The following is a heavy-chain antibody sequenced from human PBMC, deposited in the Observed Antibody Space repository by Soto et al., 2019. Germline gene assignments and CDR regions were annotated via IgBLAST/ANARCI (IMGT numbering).Heavy chain of an antibody. CDR3: ARTPVHSYMNCWFDP. Sequence: PSETLSLTCTVSGDSVTSGDYYWSWIRQPPGKGLEWIGYIYYSGHTNYSPSLKSRVAISLDTSHYPFSLKLSSVTAADTAVALCARTPVHSYMNCWFDPWGQGTLVTVSS. D-gene: IGHD3-10*01. J-gene: IGHJ5*02. CDR1: GDSVTSGDYY. CDR2: IYYSGHT. V-gene: IGHV4-61*08.